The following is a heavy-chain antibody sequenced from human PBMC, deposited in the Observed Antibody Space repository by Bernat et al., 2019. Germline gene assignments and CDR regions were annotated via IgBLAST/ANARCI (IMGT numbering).Heavy chain of an antibody. D-gene: IGHD3-10*01. CDR1: GYTFTSHG. CDR2: ISTYNANT. CDR3: AGDSNGLRITRVQGFSYMDV. Sequence: QVQLVQFGAEVKKPGASAKVSCKAFGYTFTSHGISWVRQAPGQRLEWMGWISTYNANTRYARKLQGRVTMTTDTSTSKVSMVLTNLGSDDTAVYYCAGDSNGLRITRVQGFSYMDVWGQGATVTVSS. V-gene: IGHV1-18*01. J-gene: IGHJ6*02.